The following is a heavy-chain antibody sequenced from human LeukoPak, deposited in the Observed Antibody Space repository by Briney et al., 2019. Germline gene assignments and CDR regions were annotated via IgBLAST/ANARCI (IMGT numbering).Heavy chain of an antibody. D-gene: IGHD2-15*01. Sequence: GGSLRLSCAASGFSVSSNYMSWVCQAPGKGLEWVSVIYNSGTTKYADSVKVRITIARDNSKNTLYLQMNSLRTEDTAVYYCARGWEWWDYWGQGTLVTVSS. V-gene: IGHV3-53*01. CDR3: ARGWEWWDY. J-gene: IGHJ4*02. CDR1: GFSVSSNY. CDR2: IYNSGTT.